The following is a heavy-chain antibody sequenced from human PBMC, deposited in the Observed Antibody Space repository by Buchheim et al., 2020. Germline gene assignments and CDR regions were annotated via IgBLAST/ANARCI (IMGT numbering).Heavy chain of an antibody. J-gene: IGHJ4*02. Sequence: EVQLLESGGGLVQPGGSLRLSCAVSGFTFDNYAMNWVRQAPGQGLEWVSRISFNGGDTFYAGSVKGRFTISRDLSANTLYLQMNRLRADDTAVYFCTKDLCPSGTCAGSQDHWGQGTL. CDR2: ISFNGGDT. V-gene: IGHV3-23*01. CDR1: GFTFDNYA. CDR3: TKDLCPSGTCAGSQDH. D-gene: IGHD5-12*01.